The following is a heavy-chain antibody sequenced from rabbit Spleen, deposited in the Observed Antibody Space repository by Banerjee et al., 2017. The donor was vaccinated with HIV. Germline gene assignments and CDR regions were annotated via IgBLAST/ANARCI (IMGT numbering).Heavy chain of an antibody. V-gene: IGHV1S45*01. Sequence: QEQLEESGGDLVKPEGSLTLTCTASGFDLSDYYIYWVRQAPGKGLEWIACIYAGSSGITYYASWAKGRFTISKTSSTTVTLQMTSLTAADTATYFCAREGGSAYGYTFNLWGPGTLVTVS. CDR2: IYAGSSGIT. CDR3: AREGGSAYGYTFNL. CDR1: GFDLSDYY. D-gene: IGHD6-1*01. J-gene: IGHJ4*01.